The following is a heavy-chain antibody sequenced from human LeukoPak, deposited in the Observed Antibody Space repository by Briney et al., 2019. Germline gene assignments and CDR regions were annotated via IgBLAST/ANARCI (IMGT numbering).Heavy chain of an antibody. J-gene: IGHJ4*02. D-gene: IGHD4-17*01. Sequence: GESLKISCQSSGYNFTPYWIVWVRQMPGKGLEWMGITFAGYSYTIYSPSFQGQVTISVDKSISTAYLQWSSLKASDTAMYYCARLTGGDYEGYWGQGTLVTVSS. CDR3: ARLTGGDYEGY. CDR1: GYNFTPYW. V-gene: IGHV5-51*01. CDR2: TFAGYSYT.